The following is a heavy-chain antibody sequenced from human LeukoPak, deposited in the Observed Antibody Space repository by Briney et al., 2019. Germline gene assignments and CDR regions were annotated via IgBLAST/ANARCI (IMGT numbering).Heavy chain of an antibody. CDR2: ISSSSSYI. V-gene: IGHV3-21*01. CDR3: ARLGSTSWSDAFDI. CDR1: GFTFSSYS. Sequence: GGSLRLSCAASGFTFSSYSMSWVRQAPGKGLEWVSSISSSSSYIYYADSVKGRFTISRDNAKNSLYLQMNSLRAEDTAVYYCARLGSTSWSDAFDIWGQGTMVTVSS. D-gene: IGHD2-2*01. J-gene: IGHJ3*02.